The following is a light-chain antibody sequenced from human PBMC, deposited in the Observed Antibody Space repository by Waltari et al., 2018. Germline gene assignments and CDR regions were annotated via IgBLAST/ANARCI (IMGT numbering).Light chain of an antibody. CDR2: QDT. J-gene: IGLJ2*01. Sequence: SYELTQPPSVSVSPGQTASITCSGDTLEDKFACWYQRKPGHSPVLVIDQDTKRPSGIPGRFSGSNSGNTATLTISGTQATDEADYYCQAWDGSSVVFGGGTILTVL. CDR3: QAWDGSSVV. CDR1: TLEDKF. V-gene: IGLV3-1*01.